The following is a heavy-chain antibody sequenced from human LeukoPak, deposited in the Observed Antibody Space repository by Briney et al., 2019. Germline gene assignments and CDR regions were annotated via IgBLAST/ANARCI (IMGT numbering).Heavy chain of an antibody. Sequence: GGSLRLSCAASGFTFSSYSMNWVRQAPGKGLEWVSSISSSSSYIYYADSVKGRFTISRDNVKNSLYLQMNSLRAEDTAVYYCASDYGSGSPAHLSYWGQGTLVTVSS. CDR2: ISSSSSYI. D-gene: IGHD3-10*01. J-gene: IGHJ4*02. CDR1: GFTFSSYS. CDR3: ASDYGSGSPAHLSY. V-gene: IGHV3-21*06.